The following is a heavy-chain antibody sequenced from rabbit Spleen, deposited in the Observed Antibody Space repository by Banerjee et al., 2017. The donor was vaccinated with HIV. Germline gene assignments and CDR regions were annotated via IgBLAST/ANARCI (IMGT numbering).Heavy chain of an antibody. V-gene: IGHV1S45*01. J-gene: IGHJ2*01. Sequence: LEEFGGGLDKPGGTLTLTCTVSSFSFSSNWICWVRQAPGKGLEWIACIDTSYGDTDYANWPKGRFTISKTSSTTVTLQMTSLTAADTATYFCARNYVNAFDPWGQGTLVTVS. CDR1: SFSFSSNW. D-gene: IGHD1-1*01. CDR3: ARNYVNAFDP. CDR2: IDTSYGDT.